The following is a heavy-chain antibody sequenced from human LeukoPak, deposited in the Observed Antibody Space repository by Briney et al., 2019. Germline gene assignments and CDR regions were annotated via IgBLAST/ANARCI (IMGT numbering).Heavy chain of an antibody. CDR3: ARAGEGSTTDY. CDR2: IYYSGST. J-gene: IGHJ4*02. D-gene: IGHD1-1*01. Sequence: PPETLSLTCTVSGGSISSYYWSWIRQPPGKGLEWIGYIYYSGSTYYNPSLKSRVTISVDTSKNQFSLKLSSVTAADTAVYYCARAGEGSTTDYWGQGTLVTVSS. CDR1: GGSISSYY. V-gene: IGHV4-59*12.